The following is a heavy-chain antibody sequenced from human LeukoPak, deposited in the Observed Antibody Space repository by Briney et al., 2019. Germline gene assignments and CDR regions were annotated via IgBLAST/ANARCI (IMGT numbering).Heavy chain of an antibody. CDR2: INWNGGST. D-gene: IGHD6-6*01. V-gene: IGHV3-20*04. J-gene: IGHJ4*02. Sequence: GGSLRLSCAASGFSFDDYGMSWVRQAPGKGLEWVSGINWNGGSTGYADSVKGRFTISRDNAKNSLYLQMNSLKAEDTAVYYCARGEWSSSPFDYWGQGTLVTVSS. CDR1: GFSFDDYG. CDR3: ARGEWSSSPFDY.